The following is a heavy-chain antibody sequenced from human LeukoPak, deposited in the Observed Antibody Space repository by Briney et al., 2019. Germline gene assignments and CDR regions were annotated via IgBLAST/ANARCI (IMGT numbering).Heavy chain of an antibody. V-gene: IGHV1-8*01. J-gene: IGHJ6*02. CDR3: AADPRYCSGGSCYSGYYGMDV. Sequence: GASVKVSCKASGYTFTSYDINWVRQATGQGLEWMGWMNPNSGNTGYAQKFQGRVTMTRNTSISTAYMELSSLRSEDTAVYYCAADPRYCSGGSCYSGYYGMDVWGQGTTVTVSS. CDR1: GYTFTSYD. D-gene: IGHD2-15*01. CDR2: MNPNSGNT.